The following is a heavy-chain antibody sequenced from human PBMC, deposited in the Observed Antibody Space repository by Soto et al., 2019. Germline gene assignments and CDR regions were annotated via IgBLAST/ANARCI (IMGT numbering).Heavy chain of an antibody. CDR1: GVSVSSGSYY. CDR3: ARGHRDITMIVNY. V-gene: IGHV4-61*01. D-gene: IGHD3-22*01. J-gene: IGHJ4*02. CDR2: IYYSGST. Sequence: PSETLSLTCTVSGVSVSSGSYYWSWIRQPPGKGLEWIGYIYYSGSTNYNPSLKSRVTISVDTSKNQFSLKLSSVTAADTAVYYCARGHRDITMIVNYWGQGTLVTVSS.